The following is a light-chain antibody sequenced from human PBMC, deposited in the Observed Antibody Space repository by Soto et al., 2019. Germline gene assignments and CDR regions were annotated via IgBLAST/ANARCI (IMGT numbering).Light chain of an antibody. V-gene: IGLV2-23*02. J-gene: IGLJ1*01. CDR1: SSDVGTYNL. Sequence: SALTQPASVSGSPGQSTTISCTGTSSDVGTYNLVSWYQQHPGKAPQLMLFEVSKRPSGFSNRFSGSKSGNTASLTISGLQAEDEADYYCCSYAGSSTYVFGTGTKVTVL. CDR2: EVS. CDR3: CSYAGSSTYV.